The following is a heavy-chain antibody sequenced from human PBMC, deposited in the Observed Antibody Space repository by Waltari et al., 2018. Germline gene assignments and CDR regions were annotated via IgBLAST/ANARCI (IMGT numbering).Heavy chain of an antibody. J-gene: IGHJ6*03. CDR1: GGSFSGYS. Sequence: QVQLQQWGAGLLKPSETLSLTCAVYGGSFSGYSWCWIRQPPGKGLEWIGEINHSGSTKYNPSLKSSVTISVDTSKIQFSLKLSSVTTADTAVYYCARARSEPPSLYYYMDVWGKGTTVTVSS. V-gene: IGHV4-34*01. CDR2: INHSGST. CDR3: ARARSEPPSLYYYMDV.